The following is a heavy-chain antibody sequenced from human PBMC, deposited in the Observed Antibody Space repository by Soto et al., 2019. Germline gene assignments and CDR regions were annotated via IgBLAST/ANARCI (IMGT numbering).Heavy chain of an antibody. J-gene: IGHJ5*02. V-gene: IGHV1-69*12. Sequence: QVQLVQSGAEVKKPGSSVKVSCKASGGTFSSYAISWVRQAPGQGLEWMGGIIPIFGTANYAQKFQGRVTITADESTSTAYMELSSLRSEDTAVYYCARVTGLDNDYAENWFDPWGQGTLVTVSS. CDR2: IIPIFGTA. D-gene: IGHD4-17*01. CDR1: GGTFSSYA. CDR3: ARVTGLDNDYAENWFDP.